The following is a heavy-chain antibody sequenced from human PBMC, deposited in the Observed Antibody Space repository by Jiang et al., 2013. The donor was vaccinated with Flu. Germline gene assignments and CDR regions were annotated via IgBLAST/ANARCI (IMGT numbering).Heavy chain of an antibody. CDR1: SGSISRNY. V-gene: IGHV4-59*01. Sequence: VKPSETLSLTCTVSSGSISRNYWSWIRQPPGKGLEWIGYVFYTGRTKYNPSLESRVSISMDTSKNQFSLRLRSATAADTAAYYCARVRLYGAGPVGAFDVWGQGRMVTISS. J-gene: IGHJ3*01. D-gene: IGHD2-8*01. CDR2: VFYTGRT. CDR3: ARVRLYGAGPVGAFDV.